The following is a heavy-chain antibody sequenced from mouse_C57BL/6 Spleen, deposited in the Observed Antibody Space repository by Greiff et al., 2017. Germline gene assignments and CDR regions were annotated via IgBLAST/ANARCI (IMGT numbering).Heavy chain of an antibody. J-gene: IGHJ1*03. V-gene: IGHV1-64*01. D-gene: IGHD1-1*01. CDR3: AGITTVDWYFDV. CDR1: GYTFTSYW. Sequence: QVQLQQPGAELVKPGASVKLSCKASGYTFTSYWMHWVKQRPGQGLEWIGMIHPNSGSTNYNEKFKSKATLTVDKSSSTAYMQLSSLTSEDSAVYYCAGITTVDWYFDVWGTGTTVTVSS. CDR2: IHPNSGST.